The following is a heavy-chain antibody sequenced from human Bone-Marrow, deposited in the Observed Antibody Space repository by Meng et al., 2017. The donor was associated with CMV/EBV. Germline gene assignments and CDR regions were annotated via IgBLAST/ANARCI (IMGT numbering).Heavy chain of an antibody. D-gene: IGHD3-3*01. J-gene: IGHJ5*02. CDR2: ISHSGDT. CDR3: ARATPNYDFWSGLGNWFDP. Sequence: GPLRLSCAASGFTFSSYAMSWVRQAPGKGLEWIGSISHSGDTYYNPSLKSRVIISVDTSKNQFSLKLSSVTAADTAVYYCARATPNYDFWSGLGNWFDPWGQGTLVTFSS. CDR1: GFTFSSYA. V-gene: IGHV4-38-2*01.